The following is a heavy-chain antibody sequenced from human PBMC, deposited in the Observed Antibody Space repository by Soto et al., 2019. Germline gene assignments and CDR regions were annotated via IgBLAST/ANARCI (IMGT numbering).Heavy chain of an antibody. J-gene: IGHJ5*02. V-gene: IGHV3-21*01. Sequence: EVQLVESGGGLVKPGGSLRLSCAASGFTFSSYSMNWVRQAPGKGLEWVSSISSSSSYIYYADSVKGRFTISRDNAKNPLYLQMNSLRAEDTAVYYCAREIMITFGGVIDTNWFDPWGQGTLVTVSS. D-gene: IGHD3-16*02. CDR2: ISSSSSYI. CDR3: AREIMITFGGVIDTNWFDP. CDR1: GFTFSSYS.